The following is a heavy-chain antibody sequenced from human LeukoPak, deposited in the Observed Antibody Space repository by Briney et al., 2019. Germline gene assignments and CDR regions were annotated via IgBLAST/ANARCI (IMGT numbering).Heavy chain of an antibody. CDR1: GFTFSAYG. Sequence: GGTLRLSCAASGFTFSAYGMTWVRQAPGKGLEWVSAISGSAAATFYADSVKGRFTISRDNSRSTLYLQMNSLRAEDTAVYYCAKRGPGSPQSGKYFFDYWGQGTLVTVSS. J-gene: IGHJ4*02. D-gene: IGHD3-10*01. CDR3: AKRGPGSPQSGKYFFDY. CDR2: ISGSAAAT. V-gene: IGHV3-23*01.